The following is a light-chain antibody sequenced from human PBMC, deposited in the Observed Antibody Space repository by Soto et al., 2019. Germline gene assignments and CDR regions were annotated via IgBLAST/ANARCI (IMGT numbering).Light chain of an antibody. CDR1: QGISNY. CDR2: AAS. V-gene: IGKV1-27*01. J-gene: IGKJ3*01. Sequence: DIKMTQSPSSLSASVGDRVTITCRASQGISNYLAWYQQKPGKVPKLLIFAASTVPSGVPSRFSGSGSGTDFTLTISSLQPEDVATYYCQNYNSAPEITFGPGTKVDLK. CDR3: QNYNSAPEIT.